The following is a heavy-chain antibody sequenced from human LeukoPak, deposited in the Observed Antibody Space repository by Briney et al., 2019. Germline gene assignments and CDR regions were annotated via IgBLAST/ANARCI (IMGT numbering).Heavy chain of an antibody. J-gene: IGHJ4*02. CDR1: GFTFSSYG. CDR2: IRYDGSNK. D-gene: IGHD3-22*01. V-gene: IGHV3-30*02. Sequence: QSGGSLRLSCAASGFTFSSYGMHWVRQAPGKGLEWVAFIRYDGSNKYYADSVKGRFTISRDNSKNTLYLQMNSLRAEDTAVYYCAKDDYYYDSSGYYWGQETLVTVS. CDR3: AKDDYYYDSSGYY.